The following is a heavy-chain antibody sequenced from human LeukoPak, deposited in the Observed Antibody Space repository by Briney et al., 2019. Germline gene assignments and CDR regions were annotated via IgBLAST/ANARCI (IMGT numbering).Heavy chain of an antibody. CDR3: ARRGGSSRVGPYYFDY. V-gene: IGHV4-39*01. Sequence: PSETLSLTCTVSGGSISSSSYYWGWIRQPPGKGLEWIGSIYYSGSTYYNPSLKSRVTISVDTSKNQFSLKLSSVTAADTAVYYCARRGGSSRVGPYYFDYWGQGTLVTVSS. J-gene: IGHJ4*02. CDR1: GGSISSSSYY. D-gene: IGHD1-26*01. CDR2: IYYSGST.